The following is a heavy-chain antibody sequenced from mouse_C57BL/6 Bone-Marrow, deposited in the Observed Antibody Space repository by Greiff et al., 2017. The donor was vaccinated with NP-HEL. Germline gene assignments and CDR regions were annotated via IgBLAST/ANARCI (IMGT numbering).Heavy chain of an antibody. CDR1: GFTFSSYA. Sequence: EVQVVESGGGLVKPGGSLKLSCAASGFTFSSYAMSWVRQTPEKRLEWVATISDGGSYTYYPDNVKGRFTISRDNAKNNLYLQMSHLKSEDTAMYYCARGSPPFAYWGQGTLVTVSA. V-gene: IGHV5-4*01. CDR2: ISDGGSYT. J-gene: IGHJ3*01. CDR3: ARGSPPFAY.